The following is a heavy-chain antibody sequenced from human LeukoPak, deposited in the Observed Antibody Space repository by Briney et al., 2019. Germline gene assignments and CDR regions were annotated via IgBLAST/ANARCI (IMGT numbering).Heavy chain of an antibody. D-gene: IGHD1-14*01. CDR2: ISAGSYPI. J-gene: IGHJ4*01. CDR1: GFTFNDYY. CDR3: VMTGGPPSDH. Sequence: PGGSLRLSCTGSGFTFNDYYMSWVRQAPGKGLEWLSFISAGSYPIYYADSVRGRFTISRDTAKNSLYLQMNSLRAEDTAVYYCVMTGGPPSDHWGEGALDTVSS. V-gene: IGHV3-11*04.